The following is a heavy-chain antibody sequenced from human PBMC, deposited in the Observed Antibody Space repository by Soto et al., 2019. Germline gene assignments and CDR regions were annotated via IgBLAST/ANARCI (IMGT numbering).Heavy chain of an antibody. Sequence: EVQLVESGGGLVKPGGSLRLSCAASGFTFSSYSMNWVRQAPGKGLEWVSSISSSSPYIYYADSVKGRFSISRDNAKNSLYLQMNSLRAEDTALYYCARTIYCSGSTCYNNWFDPWGQGTLVTVSS. CDR2: ISSSSPYI. D-gene: IGHD2-15*01. CDR3: ARTIYCSGSTCYNNWFDP. CDR1: GFTFSSYS. V-gene: IGHV3-21*01. J-gene: IGHJ5*02.